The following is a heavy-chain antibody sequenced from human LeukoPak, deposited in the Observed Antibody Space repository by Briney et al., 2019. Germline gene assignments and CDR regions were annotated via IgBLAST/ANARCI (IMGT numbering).Heavy chain of an antibody. Sequence: GGSLRLACAASGFTVSSNYMRWVRQAPGKGLGRVSVIYRGGSTYYADSVKGRFTISRHNSKNTLYLQMNSLRAEDTAVYYCAREGSYYYYFMDVWGKGTTVTVSS. V-gene: IGHV3-53*04. D-gene: IGHD1-26*01. CDR1: GFTVSSNY. J-gene: IGHJ6*03. CDR2: IYRGGST. CDR3: AREGSYYYYFMDV.